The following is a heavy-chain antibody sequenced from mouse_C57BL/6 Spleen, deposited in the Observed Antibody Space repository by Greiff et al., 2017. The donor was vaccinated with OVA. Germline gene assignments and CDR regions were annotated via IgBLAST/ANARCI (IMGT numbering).Heavy chain of an antibody. CDR3: AREGGKDYYGSSYDAMDY. CDR1: GYTFTDYN. Sequence: VQLKESGPELVKPGASVKIPCKASGYTFTDYNMDWVKQSHGKSLEWIGDINPNNGGTIYNQKFKGKATLTVDESSSTAYMELRSLTSEDTAVYYCAREGGKDYYGSSYDAMDYWGQGTSVTVSS. J-gene: IGHJ4*01. V-gene: IGHV1-18*01. D-gene: IGHD1-1*01. CDR2: INPNNGGT.